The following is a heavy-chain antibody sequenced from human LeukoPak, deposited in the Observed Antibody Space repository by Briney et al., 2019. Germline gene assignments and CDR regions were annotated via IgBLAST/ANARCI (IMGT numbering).Heavy chain of an antibody. CDR3: ARGVVGANKNFDY. CDR1: GGSFSGYY. J-gene: IGHJ4*02. CDR2: INHSGST. V-gene: IGHV4-34*01. Sequence: SETLSLTCAVYGGSFSGYYWSWIRQPPGKGLEWIGEINHSGSTNYNPSLKSRVTISVDTSKNQFSLKLRSVTAADTAVYYCARGVVGANKNFDYWGQGTLVTVSS. D-gene: IGHD1-26*01.